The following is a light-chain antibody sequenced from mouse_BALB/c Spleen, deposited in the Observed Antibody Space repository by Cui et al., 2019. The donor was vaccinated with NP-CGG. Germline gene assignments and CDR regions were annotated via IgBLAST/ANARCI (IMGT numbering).Light chain of an antibody. CDR2: GTN. CDR3: ARWYSNHWV. CDR1: TGVVTTSNY. J-gene: IGLJ1*01. V-gene: IGLV1*01. Sequence: AVVTQESPLTKSPGKTFPLTFGSTTGVVTTSNYANWVQEKPDHLFTVLIGGTNNRAPGVPARFSGSLIGDKAALTITGAQTEDEAIYFCARWYSNHWVFGGGTKLTVL.